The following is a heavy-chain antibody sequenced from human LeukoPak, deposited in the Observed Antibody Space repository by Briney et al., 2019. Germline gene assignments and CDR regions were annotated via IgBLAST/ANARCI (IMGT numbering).Heavy chain of an antibody. D-gene: IGHD3-3*01. J-gene: IGHJ4*02. V-gene: IGHV3-48*01. CDR3: ARDNGETYYDFWSGFNY. CDR2: ISSSSSTI. Sequence: GGSLRLSCAASGFTFSSYSMNWVRQAPGKGLEWVSYISSSSSTIYYADSVKGRFTISRDNAKNSLYLQMNSLRAEDTAVYYCARDNGETYYDFWSGFNYWGQGTLVTVSS. CDR1: GFTFSSYS.